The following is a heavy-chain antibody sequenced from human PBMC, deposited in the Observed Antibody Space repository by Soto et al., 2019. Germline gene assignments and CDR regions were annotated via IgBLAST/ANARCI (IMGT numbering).Heavy chain of an antibody. D-gene: IGHD3-16*01. J-gene: IGHJ5*02. CDR1: GGFLSESY. Sequence: PSETLSLTCAVYGGFLSESYWTWIRQPPGKGLEWIGEINHVGGTNYNPSLKSRVTMSVDTSQNQFSLRLISVTAADTAMYFCVRIRYQLPSSVLWLDPWGQGAPVTVSS. CDR2: INHVGGT. V-gene: IGHV4-34*01. CDR3: VRIRYQLPSSVLWLDP.